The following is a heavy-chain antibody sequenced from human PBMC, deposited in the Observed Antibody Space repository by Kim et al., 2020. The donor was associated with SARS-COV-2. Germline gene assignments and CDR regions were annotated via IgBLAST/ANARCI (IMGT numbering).Heavy chain of an antibody. J-gene: IGHJ4*02. V-gene: IGHV1-2*06. CDR2: INPHSGGT. CDR3: ARGGSSDYSTPEY. D-gene: IGHD3-22*01. Sequence: ASVKVSCKASGYTFTGYFMHWVRQAPGQGLEWMGRINPHSGGTNYAQNFQGRVTMTRDTSISTAYMELSRLRFDDTAVYYCARGGSSDYSTPEYWGQGTL. CDR1: GYTFTGYF.